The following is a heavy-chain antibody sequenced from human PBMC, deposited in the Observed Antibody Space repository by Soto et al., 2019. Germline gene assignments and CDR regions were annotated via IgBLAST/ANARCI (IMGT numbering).Heavy chain of an antibody. J-gene: IGHJ5*02. D-gene: IGHD6-13*01. CDR2: INPAGSVT. CDR3: ARDNSLTFPAAPGEKKSDSSGWCFDP. Sequence: ASVKVSCKASGISFINHYVHWVRQAPGQGPEWMGVINPAGSVTVYALKLQDRVTVTRDTSTSTVYMEINSLTSEDTAIYYCARDNSLTFPAAPGEKKSDSSGWCFDPWAQGTLVTVSS. CDR1: GISFINHY. V-gene: IGHV1-46*03.